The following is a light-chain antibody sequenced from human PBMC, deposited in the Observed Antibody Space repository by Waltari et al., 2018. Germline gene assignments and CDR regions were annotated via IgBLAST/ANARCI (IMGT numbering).Light chain of an antibody. CDR2: WAS. Sequence: DIVMTQSPHSLAVSVGERATITCKSSQSLLYSSNNKNYLAWYQQKPGQPPNLLIYWASTREFGVPDRFSGSGSGTDFTLTISSLQAEDVAVYYCQQYYSTSPLTFGGGTKVEIK. CDR1: QSLLYSSNNKNY. CDR3: QQYYSTSPLT. V-gene: IGKV4-1*01. J-gene: IGKJ4*01.